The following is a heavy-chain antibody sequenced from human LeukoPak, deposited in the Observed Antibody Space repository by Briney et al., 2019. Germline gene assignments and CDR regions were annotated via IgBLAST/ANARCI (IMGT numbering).Heavy chain of an antibody. J-gene: IGHJ2*01. CDR1: GGSISSYY. V-gene: IGHV4-59*08. CDR2: IYYSGST. D-gene: IGHD3-16*01. Sequence: SETLSLTCTVSGGSISSYYWSWIRQPPGKGLEWIGYIYYSGSTNYNPSLKSRVTISVDTSKNQFSLKLSSVTAADTAVYYCARRAAGPYAGPYWYFDLWGRGTLVTVSS. CDR3: ARRAAGPYAGPYWYFDL.